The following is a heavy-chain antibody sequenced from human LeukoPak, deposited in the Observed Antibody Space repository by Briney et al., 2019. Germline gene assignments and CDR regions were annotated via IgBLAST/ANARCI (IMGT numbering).Heavy chain of an antibody. Sequence: GGSLRLSCAASGFTFSSYGMHWVRQAPGKGLEWVAAIWYDGSNKYYADSVKGRFTISRDNSKNTLYLQMNSLRAEDTAVYYCARDAYYYDSSGYYGGWFDPWGQGTLVTVSS. CDR3: ARDAYYYDSSGYYGGWFDP. CDR2: IWYDGSNK. CDR1: GFTFSSYG. J-gene: IGHJ5*02. D-gene: IGHD3-22*01. V-gene: IGHV3-30*19.